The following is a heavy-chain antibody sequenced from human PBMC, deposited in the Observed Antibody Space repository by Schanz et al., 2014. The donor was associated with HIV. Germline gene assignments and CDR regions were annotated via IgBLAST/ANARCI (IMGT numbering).Heavy chain of an antibody. V-gene: IGHV3-30*19. CDR2: ISYDGSNQ. CDR3: ATDRFCSNGECYRVDYNYYGLDV. J-gene: IGHJ6*02. CDR1: GFIFSSYG. D-gene: IGHD2-8*01. Sequence: VQLLESGGGLVQPGGSLSVSCAASGFIFSSYGMHWVRQAPGKGLEWVAVISYDGSNQYYADSVKGRFTISRDNSKNTLYLQMNSLRAEDTAVYFCATDRFCSNGECYRVDYNYYGLDVWGPGTSVTVSS.